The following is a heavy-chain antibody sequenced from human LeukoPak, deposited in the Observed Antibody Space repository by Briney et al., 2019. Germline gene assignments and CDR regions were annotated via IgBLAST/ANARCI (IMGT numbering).Heavy chain of an antibody. D-gene: IGHD3-10*01. Sequence: GGSLRLSCAASGFTFSSYSMNWVRQAPRKGLEWVSSISSSSSYIYYADSVKGRFTISRDNAKNSLYLQMNSLRAEDTAVYYCATDGPDYYGSGSYYNYYYYYGMDVWGKGTTVTVSS. CDR1: GFTFSSYS. CDR3: ATDGPDYYGSGSYYNYYYYYGMDV. J-gene: IGHJ6*04. CDR2: ISSSSSYI. V-gene: IGHV3-21*01.